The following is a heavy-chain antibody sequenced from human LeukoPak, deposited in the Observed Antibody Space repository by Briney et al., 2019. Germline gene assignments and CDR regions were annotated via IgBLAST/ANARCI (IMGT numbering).Heavy chain of an antibody. CDR3: ARDLKDRITGTTFDY. J-gene: IGHJ4*02. D-gene: IGHD1-7*01. Sequence: GGSLRLSCAASGFTFSSYAMSWVRQAPGKGLEWVSSISSSSSYIYYADSVKGRFTISRDNAKNSLHLQMNSLRAEDTAVYYCARDLKDRITGTTFDYWGQGTLVTVSS. CDR1: GFTFSSYA. CDR2: ISSSSSYI. V-gene: IGHV3-21*01.